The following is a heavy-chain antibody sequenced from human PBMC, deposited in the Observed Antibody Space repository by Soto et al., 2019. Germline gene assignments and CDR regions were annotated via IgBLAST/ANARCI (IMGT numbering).Heavy chain of an antibody. Sequence: GSLRLSCAASGFTVSNTYMTWVRQPPGKGLECVSVIYTAGGTNYADSVKGRFIISRDNSKNTLYLQMNSLRAEDTAVYYCARALQVAKGGFDPCGQGTLVTVSS. J-gene: IGHJ5*02. CDR2: IYTAGGT. CDR3: ARALQVAKGGFDP. CDR1: GFTVSNTY. D-gene: IGHD1-1*01. V-gene: IGHV3-53*01.